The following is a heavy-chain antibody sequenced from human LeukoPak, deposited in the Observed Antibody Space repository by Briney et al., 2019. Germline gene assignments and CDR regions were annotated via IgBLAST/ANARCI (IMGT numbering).Heavy chain of an antibody. CDR1: GFTFSSYA. Sequence: GGSLRLSCAASGFTFSSYAMSWVRQAPGKGLEWVSGISGSGGSTYYADSVKGRFTIARDNSKNTLYLQMNSLRAEDTAVYYCAKGNCRGTSCYSDYWGQGTLVTVSS. D-gene: IGHD2-2*02. V-gene: IGHV3-23*01. CDR2: ISGSGGST. J-gene: IGHJ4*02. CDR3: AKGNCRGTSCYSDY.